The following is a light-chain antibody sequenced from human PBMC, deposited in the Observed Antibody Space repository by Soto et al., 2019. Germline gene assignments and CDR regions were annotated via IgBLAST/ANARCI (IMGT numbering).Light chain of an antibody. Sequence: QSVLTQPPSVSAAPGQKVTISCSGSSSNIGHNYVSWYQQLPGTAPKLLIYENNKRPSGIPDRFSGSKSGTSATLGITGLQTGDEADYYCGTWDSSLSAGQAIFGGGTKLTVL. CDR2: ENN. V-gene: IGLV1-51*02. CDR1: SSNIGHNY. J-gene: IGLJ2*01. CDR3: GTWDSSLSAGQAI.